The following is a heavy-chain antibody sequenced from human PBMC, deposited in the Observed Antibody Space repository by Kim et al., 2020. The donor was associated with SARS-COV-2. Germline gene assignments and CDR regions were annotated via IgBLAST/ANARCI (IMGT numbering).Heavy chain of an antibody. CDR1: GFSLSTSGVG. CDR2: IYWDDDK. J-gene: IGHJ1*01. D-gene: IGHD2-15*01. V-gene: IGHV2-5*02. CDR3: AHSLYCSGGSCYSEYFQH. Sequence: SGPTLVNPTQTLTLTCTFSGFSLSTSGVGVGWIRQPPGKALEWLALIYWDDDKRYSPSLKSRLTITKDTSKNQVVLTMTNMDPVDTATYYCAHSLYCSGGSCYSEYFQHWGQGTLVTVSS.